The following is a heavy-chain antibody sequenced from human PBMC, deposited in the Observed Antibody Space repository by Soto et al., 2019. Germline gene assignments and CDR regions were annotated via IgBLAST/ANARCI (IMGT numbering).Heavy chain of an antibody. D-gene: IGHD2-15*01. J-gene: IGHJ3*01. Sequence: QVQLQESGPGLVKPSQTLFLTCTVSGGSISSSGYYWNWIRQHPGKGLEWIGYIYYSGSTYYNPSLKSRVTISVDTSKNQFSLKLRSVTAADTAVYYCAGLLLLVAFDVWGQGTMVTVSS. V-gene: IGHV4-31*03. CDR1: GGSISSSGYY. CDR2: IYYSGST. CDR3: AGLLLLVAFDV.